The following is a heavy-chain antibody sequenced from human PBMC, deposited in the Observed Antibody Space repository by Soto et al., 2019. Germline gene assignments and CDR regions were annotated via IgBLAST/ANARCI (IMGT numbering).Heavy chain of an antibody. CDR3: ATLRDPPYYYYGMDV. Sequence: GESLKISCKGSGYSFTSYWISWVRQMPGKGLEWMGRIDPSDSYTNYSPSFQGHVTISADKSIGTAYLQWSSLKASDTAMYYCATLRDPPYYYYGMDVWGQGTTVTVSS. CDR1: GYSFTSYW. V-gene: IGHV5-10-1*01. CDR2: IDPSDSYT. D-gene: IGHD2-21*02. J-gene: IGHJ6*02.